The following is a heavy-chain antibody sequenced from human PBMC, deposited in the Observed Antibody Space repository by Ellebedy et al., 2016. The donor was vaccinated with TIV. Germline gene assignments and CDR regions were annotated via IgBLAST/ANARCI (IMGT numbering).Heavy chain of an antibody. Sequence: MPSKTLSLTCAVYDGSFSGYFWSRVRQPPGKGLEWIGEINPSGTTNNNPSLKNRVTISVDTPKKQFSLRLTSVTAADTAMYYCARARGQYLYGSGSYFTNWGQGKMVTVSS. CDR2: INPSGTT. D-gene: IGHD3-10*01. V-gene: IGHV4-34*01. CDR1: DGSFSGYF. CDR3: ARARGQYLYGSGSYFTN. J-gene: IGHJ4*02.